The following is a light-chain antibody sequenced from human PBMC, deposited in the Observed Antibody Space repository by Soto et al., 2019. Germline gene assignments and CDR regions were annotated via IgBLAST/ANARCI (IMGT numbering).Light chain of an antibody. CDR1: QDISDY. V-gene: IGKV1-9*01. J-gene: IGKJ4*01. CDR3: QQLNSYPLT. Sequence: DIQLTQSPSFLSASVGDRVTITCRASQDISDYLAWYQQRPGKAPKLLIYAASTLQSGVPSRFSGSGSGTELTLPISSLQPEDLATYSCQQLNSYPLTFGGGTKVEIK. CDR2: AAS.